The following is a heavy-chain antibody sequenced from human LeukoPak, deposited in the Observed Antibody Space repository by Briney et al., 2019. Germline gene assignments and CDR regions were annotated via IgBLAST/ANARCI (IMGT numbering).Heavy chain of an antibody. J-gene: IGHJ6*02. CDR1: GFTFSSYA. CDR3: ASLKWDYGSGSLMDV. D-gene: IGHD3-10*01. V-gene: IGHV3-11*03. Sequence: PGGSLRLSCAASGFTFSSYAMSWVRQAPGKGLEWVSYISSSSSYTNYADSVKGRFTISRDNAKNSLYLQMNSLRAEDTAVYYCASLKWDYGSGSLMDVWGQGTTVTVSS. CDR2: ISSSSSYT.